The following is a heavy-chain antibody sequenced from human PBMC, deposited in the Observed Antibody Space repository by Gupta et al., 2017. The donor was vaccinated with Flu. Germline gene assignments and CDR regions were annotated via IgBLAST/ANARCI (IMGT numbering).Heavy chain of an antibody. CDR3: ARDWGSSGWYNYFDY. D-gene: IGHD6-19*01. Sequence: QVQLQESGPGLVKPSQTLSLTCTVSGGSISSGSYYWSWIRQPAGKGLEWIGRIYTSGSTNYHPSLKSRVTISVDTSKNQFSLKLSSVTAADTAVYYCARDWGSSGWYNYFDYWGQGTLVTVSS. J-gene: IGHJ4*02. CDR2: IYTSGST. V-gene: IGHV4-61*02. CDR1: GGSISSGSYY.